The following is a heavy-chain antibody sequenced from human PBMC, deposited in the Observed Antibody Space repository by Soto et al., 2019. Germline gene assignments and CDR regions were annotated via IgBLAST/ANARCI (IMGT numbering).Heavy chain of an antibody. CDR2: ITGDGAIT. V-gene: IGHV3-74*01. D-gene: IGHD5-18*01. J-gene: IGHJ4*02. CDR3: ATLNSFGSDY. Sequence: RLSCVASGFSFSRFWMHWVRRVPGKGLVWVSRITGDGAITTYADSVRGRFTISRDNAKSTVYLQMDSLRAEDTAVYYCATLNSFGSDYWGQGTPVTVSS. CDR1: GFSFSRFW.